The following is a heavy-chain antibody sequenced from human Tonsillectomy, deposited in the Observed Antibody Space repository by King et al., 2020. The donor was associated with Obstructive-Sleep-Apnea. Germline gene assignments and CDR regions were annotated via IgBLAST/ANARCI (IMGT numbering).Heavy chain of an antibody. J-gene: IGHJ4*02. V-gene: IGHV3-43D*03. D-gene: IGHD2-21*02. CDR1: GFTFDDYA. CDR2: ISVDGGST. Sequence: VQLVESGGVVVQPGGSLRLSCAASGFTFDDYAMHLVRQAPGQGLEWVSLISVDGGSTYYADSVKGRFTISRDNSKNSLYLQMNSLRAEDTALYYCAKSHNLGHCGGDCYPGFDYWGQGTLVTVSS. CDR3: AKSHNLGHCGGDCYPGFDY.